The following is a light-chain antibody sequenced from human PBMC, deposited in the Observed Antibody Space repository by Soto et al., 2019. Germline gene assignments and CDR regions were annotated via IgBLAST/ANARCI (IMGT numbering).Light chain of an antibody. CDR1: SSDVGGYNY. CDR3: SSYAGSNNPWV. CDR2: EVS. Sequence: QPVLTQPPSASGSPGQSVTISCTGTSSDVGGYNYVCWYQQHPGKAPKLMISEVSKRPSGVPDRFSGSKSGNTASLTVSGLQAEAEADYYCSSYAGSNNPWVFGGGTKLTVL. J-gene: IGLJ3*02. V-gene: IGLV2-8*01.